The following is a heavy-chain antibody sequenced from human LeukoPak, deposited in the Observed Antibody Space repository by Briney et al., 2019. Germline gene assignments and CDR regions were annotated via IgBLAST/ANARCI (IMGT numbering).Heavy chain of an antibody. V-gene: IGHV1-2*02. J-gene: IGHJ3*02. CDR1: GYTFTGYY. CDR2: INPNSGGT. CDR3: ARVAAAGTPMGAFDI. Sequence: EASVKVSCKASGYTFTGYYMHWVRQAPGQGLEWMGWINPNSGGTNYAQKFQGRVTMTRDTSISTAYMELGRLRSDDTAVYYCARVAAAGTPMGAFDIWGQGTMVTVSS. D-gene: IGHD6-13*01.